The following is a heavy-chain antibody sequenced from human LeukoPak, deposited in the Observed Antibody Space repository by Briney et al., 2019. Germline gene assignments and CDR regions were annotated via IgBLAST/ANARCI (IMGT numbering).Heavy chain of an antibody. J-gene: IGHJ4*02. D-gene: IGHD5/OR15-5a*01. CDR3: ARDRYGVSPDC. CDR2: IYFSGST. V-gene: IGHV4-59*01. Sequence: PSETLSLTCTVSGDSISSYFWSWIRQPPGKGLEWIGYIYFSGSTNYNPSLKSRVTMSLDTSRNQFSLKLNSVTAADTAVYYCARDRYGVSPDCWGQGTMVTVSS. CDR1: GDSISSYF.